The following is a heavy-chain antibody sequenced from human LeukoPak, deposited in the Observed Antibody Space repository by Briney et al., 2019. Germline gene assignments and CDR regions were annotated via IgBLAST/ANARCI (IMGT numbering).Heavy chain of an antibody. D-gene: IGHD5-24*01. CDR2: ISGYNGNT. V-gene: IGHV1-18*01. CDR3: ARDGGLHNQRLDY. Sequence: ASVKVSCKASGYTFTSYGISWVRQAPGQGPEWMGWISGYNGNTNYAQKFQGRVTMTTDTSTNTAYMELGSLRSDDTALYYCARDGGLHNQRLDYWGQGTLVSVSS. J-gene: IGHJ4*02. CDR1: GYTFTSYG.